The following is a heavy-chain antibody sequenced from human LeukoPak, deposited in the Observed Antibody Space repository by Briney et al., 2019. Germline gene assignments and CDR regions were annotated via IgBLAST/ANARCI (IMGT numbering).Heavy chain of an antibody. J-gene: IGHJ5*02. CDR3: ARGPYSSGWYGFDL. Sequence: GGSLRLSRAASGFTFSSYSMNWVRQAPGRGLEWVSVIYNGGTTYYADSVKDRFTMSRDNSKNTLSLQMNSLRAEDTAVYYCARGPYSSGWYGFDLWGQGTLVTVSS. D-gene: IGHD6-19*01. V-gene: IGHV3-66*01. CDR1: GFTFSSYS. CDR2: IYNGGTT.